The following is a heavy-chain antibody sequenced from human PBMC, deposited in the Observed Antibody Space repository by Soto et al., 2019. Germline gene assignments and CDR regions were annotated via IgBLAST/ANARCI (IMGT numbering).Heavy chain of an antibody. D-gene: IGHD3-3*01. Sequence: GGSLRLSCAASGWTFGTYSMNWVRQAPGKGLEWIAYINSDSDNIMYADSVKGRFTISRDNAKNSLFLQMNSLTDEDTAVYYCARLYSDYVWGQGTTVTVSS. V-gene: IGHV3-48*02. CDR3: ARLYSDYV. J-gene: IGHJ6*02. CDR2: INSDSDNI. CDR1: GWTFGTYS.